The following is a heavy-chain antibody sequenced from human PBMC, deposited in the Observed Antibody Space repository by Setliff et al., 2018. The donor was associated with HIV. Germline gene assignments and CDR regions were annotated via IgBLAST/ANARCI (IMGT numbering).Heavy chain of an antibody. J-gene: IGHJ4*02. CDR1: GVSVGSGDYY. CDR2: IFHSGST. D-gene: IGHD6-19*01. Sequence: PSETLSLTCSVSGVSVGSGDYYWHWIRQHPEKALEWIGYIFHSGSTYYNSSLKSRVTIFVDTSKNQLSLKLRSVTAADTAVYYCARLGRGIAVAGTRIDYWGRGTLVTVSS. V-gene: IGHV4-30-4*08. CDR3: ARLGRGIAVAGTRIDY.